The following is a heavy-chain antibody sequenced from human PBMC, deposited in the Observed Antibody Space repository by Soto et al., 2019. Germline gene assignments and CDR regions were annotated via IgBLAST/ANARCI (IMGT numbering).Heavy chain of an antibody. CDR1: GYTFTSYA. J-gene: IGHJ4*02. D-gene: IGHD3-16*01. CDR2: INAGNGNT. Sequence: QVQLVQSGAEVKKPGASVKVSCKASGYTFTSYAMHWVRQAPGQRLEWMGWINAGNGNTKYSQKFQGRVTITRDTAASTAYMELSSLRSGDTAVYYCARGEFLSYDDNWGQGTLVTVSS. CDR3: ARGEFLSYDDN. V-gene: IGHV1-3*01.